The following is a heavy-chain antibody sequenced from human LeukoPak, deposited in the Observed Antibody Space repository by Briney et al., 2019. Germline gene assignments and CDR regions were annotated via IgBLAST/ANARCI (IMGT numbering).Heavy chain of an antibody. CDR2: IWYDGSNK. Sequence: GGSLRLSCAASGFTFSSYGMHWVRQAPGKGLEWVAVIWYDGSNKYYADSVKGRFTISRDNSKNTLYLQMNSLRAEDTAVYYCARDHTPQEYYDSSGYYFSSSPFDYWGQGTLVTVSS. D-gene: IGHD3-22*01. J-gene: IGHJ4*02. V-gene: IGHV3-33*01. CDR3: ARDHTPQEYYDSSGYYFSSSPFDY. CDR1: GFTFSSYG.